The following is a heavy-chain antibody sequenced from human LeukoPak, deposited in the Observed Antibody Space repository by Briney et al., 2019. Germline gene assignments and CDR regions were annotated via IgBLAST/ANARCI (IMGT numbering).Heavy chain of an antibody. J-gene: IGHJ5*02. Sequence: SETLSLTCTVSGGSISRITYYWGWIRQPPGKGLEWIGSIYYSGSTYYNPSLKSRVTISVDTSKNQFSLKLSSVTAADTAVYYCAKDSGSITWFDPWGQGTLVTVSS. V-gene: IGHV4-39*07. CDR2: IYYSGST. CDR1: GGSISRITYY. CDR3: AKDSGSITWFDP. D-gene: IGHD1-26*01.